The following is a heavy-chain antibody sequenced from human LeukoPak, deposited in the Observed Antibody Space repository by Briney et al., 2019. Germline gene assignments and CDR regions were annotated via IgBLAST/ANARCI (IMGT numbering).Heavy chain of an antibody. CDR1: GGSFSGYY. J-gene: IGHJ5*02. D-gene: IGHD3-3*02. V-gene: IGHV4-34*01. Sequence: SETLSLTCAVYGGSFSGYYWGWIRQPPGKGLEWIGSISYSGSTHHNPSLKSRVTISVDTSKNQFSLKLSSVTAADTAVYYCATSNPSNFDPWGQGTLVTVSS. CDR3: ATSNPSNFDP. CDR2: ISYSGST.